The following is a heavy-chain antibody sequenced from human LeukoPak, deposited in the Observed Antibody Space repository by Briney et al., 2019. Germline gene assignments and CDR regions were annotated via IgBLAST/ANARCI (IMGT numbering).Heavy chain of an antibody. V-gene: IGHV3-23*01. J-gene: IGHJ4*02. CDR2: ISGSGGST. CDR3: AKSPYCSSTSCYPYFDY. CDR1: GFTFSSYA. D-gene: IGHD2-2*01. Sequence: GGSLRLSCAASGFTFSSYAMSWVRQAPGKGLEWVSAISGSGGSTYYADSVKGRFTISRDNSKNTLYLQMNSLRAEDTDVYYCAKSPYCSSTSCYPYFDYWGQGTLVTVSS.